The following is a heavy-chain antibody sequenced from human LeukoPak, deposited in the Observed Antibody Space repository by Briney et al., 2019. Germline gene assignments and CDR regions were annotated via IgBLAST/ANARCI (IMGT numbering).Heavy chain of an antibody. CDR2: ISWNSGSI. V-gene: IGHV3-9*01. D-gene: IGHD4/OR15-4a*01. CDR1: GFTFDDYA. CDR3: AKVRDYGPDAFDI. Sequence: GGSLRLSCAASGFTFDDYAMHWVRQAPGKGLEWVSGISWNSGSIGYADSVKGRFTISRDNAKNSLYLQMNSLRAEDTALYYCAKVRDYGPDAFDIWGQGTMVTVSS. J-gene: IGHJ3*02.